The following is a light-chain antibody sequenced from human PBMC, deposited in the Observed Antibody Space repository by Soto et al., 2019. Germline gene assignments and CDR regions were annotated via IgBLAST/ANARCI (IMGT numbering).Light chain of an antibody. Sequence: GDTVNITCRASRAISNYLAWYQQEPGTPPKLLIYAASTLQSGVPSRFSGSGFATEFTLTITSLQPEDFATYYCQRLDTYPFFGGGTKVEIK. J-gene: IGKJ4*01. CDR3: QRLDTYPF. CDR1: RAISNY. V-gene: IGKV1-9*01. CDR2: AAS.